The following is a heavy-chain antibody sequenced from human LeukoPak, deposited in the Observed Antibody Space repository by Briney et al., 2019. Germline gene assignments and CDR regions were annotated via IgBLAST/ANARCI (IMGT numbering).Heavy chain of an antibody. J-gene: IGHJ6*02. CDR2: INHRGNT. D-gene: IGHD4-11*01. CDR1: GGSFSGYY. Sequence: SETLSLTCAVYGGSFSGYYWTWIRQVPGKGLEWIGDINHRGNTDYNVSLKSRVTISVDTSKNQFSLKLRFVTAADTAVYYCTTSNSGSHYYGMDVWGQGITVTVSS. V-gene: IGHV4-34*01. CDR3: TTSNSGSHYYGMDV.